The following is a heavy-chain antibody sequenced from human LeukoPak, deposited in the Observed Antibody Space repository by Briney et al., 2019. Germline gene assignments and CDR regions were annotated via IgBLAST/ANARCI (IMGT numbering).Heavy chain of an antibody. CDR1: GFTFTSYA. D-gene: IGHD3/OR15-3a*01. J-gene: IGHJ4*02. V-gene: IGHV3-23*01. CDR3: AKDVNFRSGLIDC. CDR2: ISSSDAYT. Sequence: PGGSLRLSCAASGFTFTSYALSAVPHAPRKGRWCVSGISSSDAYTYYTDSVKGRFTISRDNSKNTLHLQMHSLRAEDTAVYYCAKDVNFRSGLIDCWGQGTLVTVSS.